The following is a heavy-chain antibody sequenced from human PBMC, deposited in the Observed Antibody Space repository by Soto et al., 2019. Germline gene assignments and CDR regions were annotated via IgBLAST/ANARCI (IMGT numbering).Heavy chain of an antibody. CDR1: GYTFTGYA. Sequence: QVQLVQSGAEEKKPGASVKVSCKASGYTFTGYAMHWVSQAPGQRLEWMGWINAGNGNTKYSQKFQGRVTTTRDTSAITAYMELSSLRSEDTAVYYCARAVAVAADFDYWVQGTLVTVSS. CDR2: INAGNGNT. V-gene: IGHV1-3*05. J-gene: IGHJ4*02. D-gene: IGHD6-19*01. CDR3: ARAVAVAADFDY.